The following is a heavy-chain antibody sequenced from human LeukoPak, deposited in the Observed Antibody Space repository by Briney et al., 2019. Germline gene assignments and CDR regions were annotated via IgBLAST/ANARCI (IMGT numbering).Heavy chain of an antibody. Sequence: GGSLRLSCAASGFTFSSYAMSWVRQAPGKGLEWVSVIYSGGSTYYAGSVKGRFTISRDNSKNTLYLQMNSLRAEDTAVYYCARDTGGNSHYYYYYGMDVWGQGTTVTVSS. D-gene: IGHD4-23*01. J-gene: IGHJ6*02. CDR1: GFTFSSYA. CDR3: ARDTGGNSHYYYYYGMDV. CDR2: IYSGGST. V-gene: IGHV3-53*01.